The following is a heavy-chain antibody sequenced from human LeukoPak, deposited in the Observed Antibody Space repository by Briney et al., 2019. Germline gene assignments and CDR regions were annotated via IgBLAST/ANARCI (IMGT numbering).Heavy chain of an antibody. V-gene: IGHV1-2*02. CDR3: ARESIGHYYYHYMDV. Sequence: ASVKVSCKASGYTFTGYYMHWVRQAPGQGLEWMGWINPNSGGTNYAQKFQGRVTMTRDTSISTAYMELSRLRSDDTAVYYCARESIGHYYYHYMDVWGKGTTVTISS. CDR1: GYTFTGYY. J-gene: IGHJ6*03. CDR2: INPNSGGT. D-gene: IGHD6-6*01.